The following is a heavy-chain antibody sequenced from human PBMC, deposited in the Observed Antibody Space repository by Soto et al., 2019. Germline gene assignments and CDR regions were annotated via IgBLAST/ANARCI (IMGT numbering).Heavy chain of an antibody. D-gene: IGHD3-22*01. J-gene: IGHJ3*02. CDR3: ARSLSTPGSSGSLSVFDI. V-gene: IGHV1-69*06. Sequence: SVKVSCKASGGTFSSYAISWVRQAPGQGLEWMGGIIPIFGTANYAQKFQGRVTITADKSTSTAYMELSSLRSEDTAVYYCARSLSTPGSSGSLSVFDIWGQGTMVTVS. CDR2: IIPIFGTA. CDR1: GGTFSSYA.